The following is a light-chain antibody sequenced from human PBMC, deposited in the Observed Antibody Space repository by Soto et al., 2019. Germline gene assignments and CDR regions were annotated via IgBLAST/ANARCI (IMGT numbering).Light chain of an antibody. Sequence: DIEMTQSPSSLSSSVGDRATITCRASQSINSYLNWYHQKPGKAPKLLVYAASTLQSGVPSRFSGSGSGTDFSLTISSLQPEDFATYYCQQSYSTPMYTFGQGTKLEIK. J-gene: IGKJ2*01. V-gene: IGKV1-39*01. CDR3: QQSYSTPMYT. CDR1: QSINSY. CDR2: AAS.